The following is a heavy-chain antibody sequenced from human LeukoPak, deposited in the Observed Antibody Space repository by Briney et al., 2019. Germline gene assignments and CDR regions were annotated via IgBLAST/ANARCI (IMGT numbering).Heavy chain of an antibody. CDR3: ARAGTYYGSGTYYNWHY. Sequence: GGSLRLSCAASGFPFSDYNMRWIRQAPGKGLEWVSSISRSGSTKYYADSVKGRFTISRDNAKNSLYLQMNSLRSEDTAVYYCARAGTYYGSGTYYNWHYWGQGTLVTVSS. J-gene: IGHJ4*02. V-gene: IGHV3-11*04. CDR2: ISRSGSTK. CDR1: GFPFSDYN. D-gene: IGHD3-10*01.